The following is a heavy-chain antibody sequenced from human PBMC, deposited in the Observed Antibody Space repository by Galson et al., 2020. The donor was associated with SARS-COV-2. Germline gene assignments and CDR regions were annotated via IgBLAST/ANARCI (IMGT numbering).Heavy chain of an antibody. J-gene: IGHJ6*02. V-gene: IGHV4-31*02. CDR3: ARAENLYYYNGIDV. Sequence: SETLSLTCSVSGGSISSGPYYWTWIRQHPGTGLEWIGYIYYSGTTYYNPSQKRPITISGDTSKNQLSLKLNSVTAADTAVYYCARAENLYYYNGIDVWGQGTTVTVSS. CDR2: IYYSGTT. CDR1: GGSISSGPYY.